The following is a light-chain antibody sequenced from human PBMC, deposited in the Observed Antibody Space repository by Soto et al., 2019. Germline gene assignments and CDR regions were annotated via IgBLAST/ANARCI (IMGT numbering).Light chain of an antibody. Sequence: EIVMTQSPATLSVSPGERATLSCRASQSVRSNLAWYQQKPGQSPRLLIYGASIRATGIAARFSGSGSGTEFTLTISSLQSEDFAVYYCQQYNNWPYTFGQGTKLEIK. CDR3: QQYNNWPYT. CDR2: GAS. J-gene: IGKJ2*01. CDR1: QSVRSN. V-gene: IGKV3-15*01.